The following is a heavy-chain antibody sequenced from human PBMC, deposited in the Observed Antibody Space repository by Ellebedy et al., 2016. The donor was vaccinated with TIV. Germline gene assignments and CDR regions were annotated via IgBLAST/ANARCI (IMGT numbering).Heavy chain of an antibody. D-gene: IGHD3-16*01. Sequence: ESLKISXAASGFTFSTYAMSWVRQSPGKGLEWIGEISQYGITRYRASLKSRLSISIDISKNEVSLKLVSVTAADTAVYYCARGGGHFVSPLLPLDFWGQGTVVIVSS. CDR2: ISQYGIT. V-gene: IGHV4-34*01. CDR3: ARGGGHFVSPLLPLDF. CDR1: GFTFSTYA. J-gene: IGHJ4*02.